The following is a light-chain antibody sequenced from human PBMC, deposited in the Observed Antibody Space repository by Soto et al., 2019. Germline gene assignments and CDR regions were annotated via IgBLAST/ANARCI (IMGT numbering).Light chain of an antibody. CDR1: SSDVGAYNY. CDR3: SSYTSTSTPHV. Sequence: QSALTQPASVSGSPGQSITISCTGTSSDVGAYNYVSWYQQYPGKAPKLMIYDVSNRPSGVSTRFSGSKFGNTASLTISGLQAEDEADYYCSSYTSTSTPHVFGTGTKLTVL. J-gene: IGLJ1*01. CDR2: DVS. V-gene: IGLV2-14*01.